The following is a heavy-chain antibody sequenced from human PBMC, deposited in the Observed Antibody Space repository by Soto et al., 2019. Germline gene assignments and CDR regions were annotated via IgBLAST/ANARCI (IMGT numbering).Heavy chain of an antibody. CDR2: INHSGTT. CDR3: ARGWRFDP. V-gene: IGHV4-34*01. J-gene: IGHJ5*02. CDR1: GGSFSGYQ. Sequence: PSETPSLTCGVYGGSFSGYQWNWIRQSPGQGLEWIGEINHSGTTKYNPSLESRINLSVDTSKKQFSLKMFSVTAADTAIYYCARGWRFDPWGQETQVTVSS. D-gene: IGHD1-1*01.